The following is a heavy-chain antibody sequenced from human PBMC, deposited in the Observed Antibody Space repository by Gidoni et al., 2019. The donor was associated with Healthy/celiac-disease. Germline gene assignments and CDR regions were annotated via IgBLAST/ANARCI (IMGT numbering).Heavy chain of an antibody. V-gene: IGHV4-34*01. CDR1: GGSFSGYY. D-gene: IGHD3-22*01. J-gene: IGHJ6*02. CDR2: INHSGST. Sequence: QVQLQQWGAGLLKPSETLSLTCAVYGGSFSGYYWSWIRQPPGKGLEWIGEINHSGSTNYNPSLKSRVTISVDTSKNQFSLKLSSVTAADTAVYYCARGRDSSGYYYISSYYYGMDVWGQGTTVTVSS. CDR3: ARGRDSSGYYYISSYYYGMDV.